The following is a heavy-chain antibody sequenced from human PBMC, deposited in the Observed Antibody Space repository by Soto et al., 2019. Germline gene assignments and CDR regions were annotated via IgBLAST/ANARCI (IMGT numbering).Heavy chain of an antibody. D-gene: IGHD3-10*01. CDR2: IYYSGST. CDR1: GGSISSGDYY. CDR3: ARESGSGRDYGMDV. V-gene: IGHV4-30-4*01. Sequence: SETLSLTCTVSGGSISSGDYYWSWIRQPPGKGLEWIGYIYYSGSTYYNPSLKSRVTITVDTSKNQFSLKLSSVTAADTAVYYCARESGSGRDYGMDVWGQGTTVTV. J-gene: IGHJ6*02.